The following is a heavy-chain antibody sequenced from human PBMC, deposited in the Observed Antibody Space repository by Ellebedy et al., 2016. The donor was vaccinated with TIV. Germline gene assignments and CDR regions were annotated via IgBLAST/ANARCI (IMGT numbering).Heavy chain of an antibody. CDR1: GYTFRYFY. CDR2: INPSSGST. V-gene: IGHV1-46*01. Sequence: ASVKVSCXASGYTFRYFYMHWVRQAPGQGLEWVGVINPSSGSTSYAQKFQGRVTVTRDTSTSTVYMELNSLRSEDTAVYFCARDDSTGYRPGLWGQGTLVTVSS. D-gene: IGHD3-22*01. CDR3: ARDDSTGYRPGL. J-gene: IGHJ4*02.